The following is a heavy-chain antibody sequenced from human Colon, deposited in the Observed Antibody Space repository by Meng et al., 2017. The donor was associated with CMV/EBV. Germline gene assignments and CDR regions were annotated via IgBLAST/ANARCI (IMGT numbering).Heavy chain of an antibody. CDR2: MSPAENEY. CDR3: ATDFGWYRRIY. D-gene: IGHD6-19*01. V-gene: IGHV3-7*03. Sequence: GESLKISCAASGFSFGDYWVTWVRQRPGKGLESVANMSPAENEYSYGDSVEGRFTMSRDNAKDSLYLDMTGLRADDTAVYFCATDFGWYRRIYWGQGTLVTVSS. CDR1: GFSFGDYW. J-gene: IGHJ4*01.